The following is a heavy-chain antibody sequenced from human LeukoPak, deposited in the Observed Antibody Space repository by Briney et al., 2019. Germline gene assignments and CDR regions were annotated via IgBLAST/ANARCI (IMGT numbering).Heavy chain of an antibody. CDR3: ASQEPLVLGWFDP. J-gene: IGHJ5*02. CDR1: GGSISSGSYY. D-gene: IGHD6-13*01. CDR2: IYTSGST. V-gene: IGHV4-61*02. Sequence: SETLSLTCTVSGGSISSGSYYWSWIRQPAGKGLEWIGRIYTSGSTNYNPSLKSRVTISVDTSKNQFSLKLSSVTAADTAVYYCASQEPLVLGWFDPWGQGTLVTVSS.